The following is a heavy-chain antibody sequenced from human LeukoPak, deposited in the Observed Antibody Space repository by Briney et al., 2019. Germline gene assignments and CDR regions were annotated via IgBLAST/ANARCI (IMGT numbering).Heavy chain of an antibody. Sequence: GGSLRLSCAASGFSFSSYSMNWVRQSPGRGLEWVSSISGSSSYIDYAESVKGRFTISRDNAKNSLYLQMNSLRAEDTAVYYCARDTYYYDSSGYFGFLDYWGQGTLVTVSS. CDR1: GFSFSSYS. J-gene: IGHJ4*02. CDR3: ARDTYYYDSSGYFGFLDY. D-gene: IGHD3-22*01. V-gene: IGHV3-21*01. CDR2: ISGSSSYI.